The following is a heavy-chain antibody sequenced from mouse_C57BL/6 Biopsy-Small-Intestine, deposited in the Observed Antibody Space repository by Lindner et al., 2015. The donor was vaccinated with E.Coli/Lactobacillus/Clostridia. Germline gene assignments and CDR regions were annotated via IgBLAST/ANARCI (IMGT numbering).Heavy chain of an antibody. Sequence: VQLQESGAELVKPGASVKISCKASGYAFSSYWMNWVKQRPGKGLEWIGQIYPGDGDTNYNGKFKGKATLTADKSSSTAYMQLSSLTFEDSAVYFCATGGRDYGMDYWGQGTSVTVSS. CDR3: ATGGRDYGMDY. V-gene: IGHV1-80*01. D-gene: IGHD3-3*01. CDR1: GYAFSSYW. CDR2: IYPGDGDT. J-gene: IGHJ4*01.